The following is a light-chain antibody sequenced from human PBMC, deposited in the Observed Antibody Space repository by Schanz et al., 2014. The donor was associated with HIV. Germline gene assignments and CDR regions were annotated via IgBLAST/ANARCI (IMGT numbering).Light chain of an antibody. CDR2: QAS. Sequence: DIQMTQSPATLSASIGDRVTITCRASQTIYSWLAWYQQKPGRAPNLLIYQASTLETGVPSRFSGSGSGTEFTLTISSLQPDDFATYYCQQSNTFPYTFGQGTKLEIK. CDR1: QTIYSW. CDR3: QQSNTFPYT. J-gene: IGKJ2*01. V-gene: IGKV1-5*03.